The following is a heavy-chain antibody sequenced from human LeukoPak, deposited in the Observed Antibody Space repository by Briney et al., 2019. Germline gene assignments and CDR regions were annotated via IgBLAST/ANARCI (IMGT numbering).Heavy chain of an antibody. D-gene: IGHD4-17*01. CDR2: IKSKTDGGTT. CDR3: TSGTTVTKKDY. J-gene: IGHJ4*02. V-gene: IGHV3-15*01. Sequence: PGGSLRLSCAASGFTFSNAWMSWVRQAPGKGLEWVGRIKSKTDGGTTDYAAPVKGRFTISRDDSKNTLYLQMNSLKTEDTAVYYCTSGTTVTKKDYWGQGTLVTVSS. CDR1: GFTFSNAW.